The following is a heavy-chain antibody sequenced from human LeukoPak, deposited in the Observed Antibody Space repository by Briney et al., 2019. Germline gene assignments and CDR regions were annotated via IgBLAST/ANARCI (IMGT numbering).Heavy chain of an antibody. CDR3: ARNLGRSSWYIWFDL. CDR2: MNPNSDNT. D-gene: IGHD6-13*01. V-gene: IGHV1-8*01. CDR1: GYTFTNYD. J-gene: IGHJ5*02. Sequence: GASVKVSCKASGYTFTNYDINWVRQATGQGLEWMGWMNPNSDNTGYAQKFQGRVTMTRNTSISTAYMELSSLRSEDTAVYYCARNLGRSSWYIWFDLWGQGTLVTVSS.